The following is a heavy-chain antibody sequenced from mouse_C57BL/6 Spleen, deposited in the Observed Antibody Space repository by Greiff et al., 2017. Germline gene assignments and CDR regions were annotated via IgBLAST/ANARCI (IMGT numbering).Heavy chain of an antibody. CDR3: ARNHYYYGSSSLYYYAMDY. CDR1: GYTFTSYW. J-gene: IGHJ4*01. V-gene: IGHV1-52*01. CDR2: IDPSDSET. D-gene: IGHD1-1*01. Sequence: QVQLQQPGAELVRPGSSVKLSCKASGYTFTSYWMHWVKQRPIQGLEWIGNIDPSDSETHYNQKFKDKATLTVDKSSSTAYMKLSSLTAEDSAVYYCARNHYYYGSSSLYYYAMDYWGQGTSVTVSS.